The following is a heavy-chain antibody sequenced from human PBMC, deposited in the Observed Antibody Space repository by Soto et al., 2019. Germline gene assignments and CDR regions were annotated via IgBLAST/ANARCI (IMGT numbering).Heavy chain of an antibody. D-gene: IGHD5-12*01. Sequence: SETLSLTCAVYGGSFSGYYWSWIRQPPGKGLEWIGEINHSGSTNYNPSLKSRVTISVDTSKNQFSLKLSSVTAADTAVYYCARGKYSGYDLTPHWYFDLWGRGTLVTVS. CDR2: INHSGST. J-gene: IGHJ2*01. CDR3: ARGKYSGYDLTPHWYFDL. V-gene: IGHV4-34*01. CDR1: GGSFSGYY.